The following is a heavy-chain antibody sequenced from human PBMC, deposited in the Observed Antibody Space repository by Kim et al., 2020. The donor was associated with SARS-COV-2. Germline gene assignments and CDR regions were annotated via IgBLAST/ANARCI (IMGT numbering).Heavy chain of an antibody. Sequence: GATDYAAPVIGRFTISRDDSQNTLYLQMNSLKTEDTAVYYCTTGRGYVDYWGQGTLVTVSS. J-gene: IGHJ4*02. V-gene: IGHV3-15*01. CDR3: TTGRGYVDY. CDR2: GAT.